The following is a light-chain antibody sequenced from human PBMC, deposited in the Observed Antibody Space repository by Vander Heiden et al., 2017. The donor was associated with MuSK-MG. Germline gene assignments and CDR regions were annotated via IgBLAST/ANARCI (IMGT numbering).Light chain of an antibody. CDR3: QQYYRSPLT. J-gene: IGKJ4*01. Sequence: DIVVNQSPESLAVSLGERATINCRSSPSLLHRLNNNNYLAWFQQKPWQPPKLLIYWASTRESGVPDRFSGSGSGTDFTLTISGLQAEDVADYYCQQYYRSPLTFGGGTKVRI. V-gene: IGKV4-1*01. CDR2: WAS. CDR1: PSLLHRLNNNNY.